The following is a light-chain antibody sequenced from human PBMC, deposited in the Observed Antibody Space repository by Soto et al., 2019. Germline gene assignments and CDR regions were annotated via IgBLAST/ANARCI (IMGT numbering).Light chain of an antibody. Sequence: SGLTQPPSVSAAPGRKVTISCSGSSSNIGGNSVSWYQQFPGTAPKLLIYDDDKRPSGIPDRFSGSKSGTSATLGITGFQTGDEADYYCGSWDSSLSAYVFATGTKVTVL. CDR1: SSNIGGNS. J-gene: IGLJ1*01. V-gene: IGLV1-51*01. CDR2: DDD. CDR3: GSWDSSLSAYV.